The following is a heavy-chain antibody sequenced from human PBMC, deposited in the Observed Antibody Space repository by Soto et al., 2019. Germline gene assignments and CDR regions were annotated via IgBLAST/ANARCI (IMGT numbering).Heavy chain of an antibody. V-gene: IGHV1-2*02. CDR1: GYTFTGYY. J-gene: IGHJ4*02. CDR3: ARFPLPITAFDY. D-gene: IGHD3-3*01. Sequence: ASVKVSCKASGYTFTGYYMHWVRQAPGQGLEWMGWINPNSGGTNYAQKFQGRVTMTRDTSISTAYMELSGLRSDDTAVYYCARFPLPITAFDYWGQGTLVTVSS. CDR2: INPNSGGT.